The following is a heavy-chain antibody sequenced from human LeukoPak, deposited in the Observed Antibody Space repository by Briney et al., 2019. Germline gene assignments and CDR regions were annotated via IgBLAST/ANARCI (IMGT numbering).Heavy chain of an antibody. V-gene: IGHV5-51*01. D-gene: IGHD3-22*01. Sequence: GESLKISLKGSGYSLTNYWIGLVRQIPGKGPEWMGIIYPGDSDTRYSPSFQGQVTISADKSISTAYPQWSSLKASDTAMYYCAKAYYYDSSGYSPWGQGTLVTVSS. CDR2: IYPGDSDT. CDR1: GYSLTNYW. J-gene: IGHJ5*02. CDR3: AKAYYYDSSGYSP.